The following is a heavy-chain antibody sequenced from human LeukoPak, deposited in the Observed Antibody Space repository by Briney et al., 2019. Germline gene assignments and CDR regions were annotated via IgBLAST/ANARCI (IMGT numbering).Heavy chain of an antibody. J-gene: IGHJ4*02. CDR1: GYTFTGYY. D-gene: IGHD3-22*01. Sequence: ASVKVSCKASGYTFTGYYMHWVRQAPGQGLEWMGWINPNSGGTNYAQKFQGRVTMTRDTSISTAYMELSSLRSEDTAVYYCAPRYYDSSGYDYWGQGTLVTVSS. CDR2: INPNSGGT. CDR3: APRYYDSSGYDY. V-gene: IGHV1-2*02.